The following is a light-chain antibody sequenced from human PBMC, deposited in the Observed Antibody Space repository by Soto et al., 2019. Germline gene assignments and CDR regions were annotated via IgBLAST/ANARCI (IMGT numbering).Light chain of an antibody. Sequence: QSVLTQPASVSGSPGQSITISCTGSDNDVGFYHLVSWYQQLPGTAPKLLIYDDDKRPSGIPDRFSGSKSGTSATLGITGFQTGDEADYYCGSWDSSLSAYVFGTGTKVTVL. V-gene: IGLV1-51*01. J-gene: IGLJ1*01. CDR1: DNDVGFYHL. CDR3: GSWDSSLSAYV. CDR2: DDD.